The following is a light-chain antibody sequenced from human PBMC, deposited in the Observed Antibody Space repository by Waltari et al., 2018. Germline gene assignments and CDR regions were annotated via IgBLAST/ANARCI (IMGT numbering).Light chain of an antibody. Sequence: EIVMTQSPATLAVSPGERAPLSCRASQSVRSNLAWSQQKPGQAPRLLIYGASTRATGIPARFSGSGSGTEFTLTISSLQSEDFAVYYCQQYNNWPWTFGQGTKVEIK. CDR3: QQYNNWPWT. CDR1: QSVRSN. CDR2: GAS. J-gene: IGKJ1*01. V-gene: IGKV3-15*01.